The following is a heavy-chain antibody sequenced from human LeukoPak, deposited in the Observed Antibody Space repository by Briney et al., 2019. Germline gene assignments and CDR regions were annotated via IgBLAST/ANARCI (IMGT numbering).Heavy chain of an antibody. CDR2: IRSKTYGGTT. CDR1: GFTFSDYY. V-gene: IGHV3-49*03. J-gene: IGHJ3*02. CDR3: TRIRRDSYDSSGYPLGAFDI. D-gene: IGHD3-22*01. Sequence: GGSLRLSCAASGFTFSDYYMSWIRQAPGKGLEWVSFIRSKTYGGTTEYAASVRGRFTISRDDSKSIAYLQMNNLKTEDAAVYYCTRIRRDSYDSSGYPLGAFDIWGQGTMVTVSS.